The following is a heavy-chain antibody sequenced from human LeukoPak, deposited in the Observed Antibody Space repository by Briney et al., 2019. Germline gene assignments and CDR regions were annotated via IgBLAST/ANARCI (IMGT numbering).Heavy chain of an antibody. CDR1: GFTFSSYG. D-gene: IGHD2-15*01. Sequence: PGGSLRLSCAASGFTFSSYGMHWVRQAPGKGLEWVAFIRYDGSNKYYTDSVKGRFTIFRDNSKNTLYLQMNSLRAEDTAVYYYAKDRCSGGSCYVFDYWGQGTLVTVSS. V-gene: IGHV3-30*02. J-gene: IGHJ4*02. CDR2: IRYDGSNK. CDR3: AKDRCSGGSCYVFDY.